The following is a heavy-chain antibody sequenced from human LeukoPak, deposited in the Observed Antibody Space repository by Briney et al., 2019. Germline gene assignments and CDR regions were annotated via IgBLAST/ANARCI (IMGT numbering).Heavy chain of an antibody. D-gene: IGHD2-21*01. J-gene: IGHJ4*02. CDR1: GFTFSSYA. CDR2: ISGSGGST. Sequence: GESLRLSCAASGFTFSSYAMSWVRQAPGKGLEWVSAISGSGGSTYYADSVKGRFTISRDNSKNTLYLQMNSLRAEDTAVYYCAKFLPTHIVVANYYFDYWGQGTLVTVSS. V-gene: IGHV3-23*01. CDR3: AKFLPTHIVVANYYFDY.